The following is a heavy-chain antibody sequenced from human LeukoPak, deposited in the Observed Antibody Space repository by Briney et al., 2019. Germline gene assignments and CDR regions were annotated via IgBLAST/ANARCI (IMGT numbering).Heavy chain of an antibody. CDR3: ARDGDTSGPGVC. D-gene: IGHD3-10*01. Sequence: PGGSLRLSCAASGFTFSSYAMHWVRQAPGKGLEWVAVISYDGSNKYYADSVKGRFTISRDNSKNTLYLQMNSLRAEDTAVYYRARDGDTSGPGVCWGQGTLVTVSS. J-gene: IGHJ4*02. CDR1: GFTFSSYA. V-gene: IGHV3-30*04. CDR2: ISYDGSNK.